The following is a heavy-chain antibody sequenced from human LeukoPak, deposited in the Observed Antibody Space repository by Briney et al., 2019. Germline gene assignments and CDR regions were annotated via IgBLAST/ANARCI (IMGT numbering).Heavy chain of an antibody. J-gene: IGHJ4*02. Sequence: GGSLRLSCAASGFTFSSYAMSWVRQAPGKGLEWVSSISSSSSYIYYADSVKGRFTISRDNAKNSLYLQMNSLRAEDTAVYYCARDPYGSGSYTYWGQGTLVTVSS. CDR2: ISSSSSYI. D-gene: IGHD3-10*01. CDR3: ARDPYGSGSYTY. V-gene: IGHV3-21*01. CDR1: GFTFSSYA.